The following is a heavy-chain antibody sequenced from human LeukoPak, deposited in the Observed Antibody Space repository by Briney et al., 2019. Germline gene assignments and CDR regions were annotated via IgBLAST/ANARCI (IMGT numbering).Heavy chain of an antibody. CDR2: ISSSGSTI. V-gene: IGHV3-48*03. CDR3: AREIEKYYYGSGSLDY. J-gene: IGHJ4*02. CDR1: GFTFSSYE. D-gene: IGHD3-10*01. Sequence: PGGSLRLSCAASGFTFSSYEMNWVRQAPGKGLEWVSHISSSGSTIYYADSVKGRFTISRDNAKNSLYLQMNSLRAEDTAVYYCAREIEKYYYGSGSLDYWGQGTLVTASS.